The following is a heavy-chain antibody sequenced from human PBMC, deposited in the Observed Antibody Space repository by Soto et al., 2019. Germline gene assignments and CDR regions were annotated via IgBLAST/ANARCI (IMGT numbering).Heavy chain of an antibody. Sequence: QVQLVESGGGVVQPGRSLRLSCAASGFTFSSTSMHWVRQAPGKGLEWVAVISYDGSNEYYADSVKGRFTISRDNYKPTLYLQLDSLGAGDPAVYYCARAPSAMIVVVQWSFDLWGRGTLVTVSS. CDR1: GFTFSSTS. CDR2: ISYDGSNE. D-gene: IGHD3-22*01. J-gene: IGHJ2*01. V-gene: IGHV3-30-3*01. CDR3: ARAPSAMIVVVQWSFDL.